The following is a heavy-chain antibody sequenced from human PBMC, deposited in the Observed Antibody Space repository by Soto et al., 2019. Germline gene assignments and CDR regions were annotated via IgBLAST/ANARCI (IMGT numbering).Heavy chain of an antibody. CDR3: ASGSVAAFDYYYYYGMDV. CDR2: IYPGDSDT. CDR1: GYSFTSYW. V-gene: IGHV5-51*01. J-gene: IGHJ6*02. D-gene: IGHD6-19*01. Sequence: PGESLKHSCKGSGYSFTSYWIGWVRQMPGKGLEWMGIIYPGDSDTRYSPSFQGQVTISADKSISTAYLQWSSQKASDTAMYYCASGSVAAFDYYYYYGMDVWGQGTTVTVS.